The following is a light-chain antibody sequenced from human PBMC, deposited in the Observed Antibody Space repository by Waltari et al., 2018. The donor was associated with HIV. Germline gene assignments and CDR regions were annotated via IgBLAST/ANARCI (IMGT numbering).Light chain of an antibody. CDR1: TSDVGFYDY. V-gene: IGLV2-11*01. Sequence: QSALTQPPSVSGSPGQSVSISCSGTTSDVGFYDYVPWYPQYPGKAPKLIIFDVNQRPSGVPERFSGSKSGHTASLTISGLQTEDEADYFCCAYAAGHVSYVFGNGTAVAVL. J-gene: IGLJ1*01. CDR2: DVN. CDR3: CAYAAGHVSYV.